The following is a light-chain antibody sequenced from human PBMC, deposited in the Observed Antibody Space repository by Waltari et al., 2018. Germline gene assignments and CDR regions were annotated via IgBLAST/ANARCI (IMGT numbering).Light chain of an antibody. J-gene: IGKJ1*01. CDR3: QQYGSSPWT. CDR2: GAS. V-gene: IGKV3-20*01. CDR1: QSVTSHY. Sequence: EIVLTKSPGTLSLSPGETATLSCRASQSVTSHYLAWYQQKPGQAPMLLISGASSRATGIPDRFSGSGSGTDFTLTISRLATEDFAVYHCQQYGSSPWTFGQGTKVEIK.